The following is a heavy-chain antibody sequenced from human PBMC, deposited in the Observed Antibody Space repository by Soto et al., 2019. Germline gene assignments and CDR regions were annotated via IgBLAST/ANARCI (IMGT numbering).Heavy chain of an antibody. CDR3: ARPGKGGLIWFGDLRWDDAFDI. CDR2: IYPGDSDT. Sequence: GESLKISCKGSGYSFTSYWIGWVRQMPGKGLEWMGIIYPGDSDTRYSPSFQGQVTISADKSISTAYLQWSSLKASDTAMYYCARPGKGGLIWFGDLRWDDAFDIWGQGTMVTVSS. V-gene: IGHV5-51*01. CDR1: GYSFTSYW. D-gene: IGHD3-10*01. J-gene: IGHJ3*02.